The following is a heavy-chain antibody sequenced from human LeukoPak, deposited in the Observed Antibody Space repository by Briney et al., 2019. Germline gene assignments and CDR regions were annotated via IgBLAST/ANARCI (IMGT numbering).Heavy chain of an antibody. CDR2: ICTSGST. V-gene: IGHV4-4*09. CDR3: ASGILSSGWYYFDY. J-gene: IGHJ4*02. D-gene: IGHD6-19*01. Sequence: PSETLSLTCSVSDDSIGSYYWSWIRQPPGMGLEWIGYICTSGSTNYNPSLKSRVTISVDTSKNQFSLKLSSVTAADTAVYYCASGILSSGWYYFDYWGQGTLVTVSS. CDR1: DDSIGSYY.